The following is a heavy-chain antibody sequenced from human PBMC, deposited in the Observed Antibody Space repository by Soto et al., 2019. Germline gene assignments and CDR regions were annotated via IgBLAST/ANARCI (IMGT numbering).Heavy chain of an antibody. J-gene: IGHJ4*02. CDR1: GFTFSSYG. D-gene: IGHD1-26*01. CDR2: ISYDGRNK. V-gene: IGHV3-30*18. Sequence: SLRLSCAASGFTFSSYGMHWVRQAPGKGLEWVAVISYDGRNKYYADSVKGRFTISRDNSKTTLYLQMNSLRAEDTAVYYCAKDSGGSYYWGYFEYWGQGTLVTVSS. CDR3: AKDSGGSYYWGYFEY.